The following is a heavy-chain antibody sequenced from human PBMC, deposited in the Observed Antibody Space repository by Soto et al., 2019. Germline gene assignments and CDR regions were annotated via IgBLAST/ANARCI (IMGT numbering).Heavy chain of an antibody. V-gene: IGHV4-30-4*01. CDR1: GGSISSGDYY. J-gene: IGHJ4*02. D-gene: IGHD4-17*01. Sequence: QVQLQESGPGLVKPSQTLSLTCTVSGGSISSGDYYWSWIRQPPGKGLEWIGYIYYSGSTYYNPSLKSRVTISVDTSKNQFSLKLSSVTAADTAVYYCASDEGDYGGGQYYFDYWGQGTLVTVSS. CDR2: IYYSGST. CDR3: ASDEGDYGGGQYYFDY.